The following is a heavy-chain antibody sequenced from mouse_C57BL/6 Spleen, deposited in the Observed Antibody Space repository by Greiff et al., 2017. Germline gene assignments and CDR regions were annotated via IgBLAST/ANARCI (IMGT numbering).Heavy chain of an antibody. V-gene: IGHV1-81*01. CDR2: IYPRSGNT. Sequence: VQLQQSGAELARPGASVTLSCKASGYTFTSYGISWVKQRTGQGLEWIGEIYPRSGNTYYNEKFKGKATLPADKSSSTAYMELRSLTSEDSAVYFCARGYDYDRFAYWGQGTLVTVSA. CDR1: GYTFTSYG. CDR3: ARGYDYDRFAY. J-gene: IGHJ3*01. D-gene: IGHD2-4*01.